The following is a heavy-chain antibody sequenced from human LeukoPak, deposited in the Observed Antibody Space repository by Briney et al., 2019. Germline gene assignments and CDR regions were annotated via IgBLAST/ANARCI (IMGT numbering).Heavy chain of an antibody. CDR1: GFIFNDCY. Sequence: PGGSLRLSCAASGFIFNDCYMSWVRRAPGKGLEWVSYISTNSSYKEYADSVRGRFTISRDNAQNLLYLQMNSVRPEDTAVYYYARDLYCSSCICYTDRNWFDPWGQGTLVTVSS. CDR2: ISTNSSYK. CDR3: ARDLYCSSCICYTDRNWFDP. D-gene: IGHD2-2*02. V-gene: IGHV3-11*05. J-gene: IGHJ5*02.